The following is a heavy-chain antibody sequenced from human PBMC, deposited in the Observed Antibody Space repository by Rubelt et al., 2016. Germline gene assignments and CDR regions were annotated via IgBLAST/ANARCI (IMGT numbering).Heavy chain of an antibody. D-gene: IGHD6-19*01. CDR2: FNADSGTT. Sequence: QVQLVQSGAEVRKPGASVKVSCKASGYTFTHDVIHWVRQAPGQRPEWLGWFNADSGTTRYSGHLQGRVTMTRDTSATTVDMELSSLRSEDTAVYFCATGPLGGWSEYWGQGTQVTVSS. CDR3: ATGPLGGWSEY. J-gene: IGHJ4*02. V-gene: IGHV1-3*01. CDR1: GYTFTHDV.